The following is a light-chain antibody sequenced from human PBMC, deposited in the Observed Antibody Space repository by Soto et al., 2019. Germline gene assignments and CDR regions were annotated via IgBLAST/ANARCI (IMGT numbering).Light chain of an antibody. J-gene: IGLJ1*01. CDR1: SSDVGGYNY. CDR3: SSYSSSGTLV. CDR2: DVS. V-gene: IGLV2-14*01. Sequence: QSAPTQPASVSGSPGQSITISCTGTSSDVGGYNYVSWYQQHPGKAPKLMIYDVSNRPSGVSNRFSGSKSGNTASLTISGLQAEDESDYYCSSYSSSGTLVFGTGTKVTVL.